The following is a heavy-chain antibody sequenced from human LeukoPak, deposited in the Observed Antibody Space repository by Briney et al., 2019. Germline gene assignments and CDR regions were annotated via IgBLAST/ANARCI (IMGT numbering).Heavy chain of an antibody. D-gene: IGHD1-26*01. V-gene: IGHV4-59*01. CDR1: GGSISSYY. Sequence: SETLSLTCTVSGGSISSYYWSWIRQPPGKGLEWIGYIYYSGSTNYNPSLKSRVTISVDTSKNQFSLKLSSVTAADTALYYCAREAISGTYYTSTYDLWGQGTMVTVSS. J-gene: IGHJ3*01. CDR2: IYYSGST. CDR3: AREAISGTYYTSTYDL.